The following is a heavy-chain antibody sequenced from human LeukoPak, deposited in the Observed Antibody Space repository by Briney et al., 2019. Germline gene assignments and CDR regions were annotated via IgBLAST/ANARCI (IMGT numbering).Heavy chain of an antibody. CDR1: GGSIRSYY. J-gene: IGHJ4*02. D-gene: IGHD5-12*01. Sequence: SETLSLTCTVSGGSIRSYYWSWIRQPPGKGLEWIGYIYYSGSTNYNPSLKSRVTISVDTSKNQFSLKLSPVTAADTAVYYCARPRRYSGYEYWGQGTLVTVSS. CDR3: ARPRRYSGYEY. V-gene: IGHV4-59*12. CDR2: IYYSGST.